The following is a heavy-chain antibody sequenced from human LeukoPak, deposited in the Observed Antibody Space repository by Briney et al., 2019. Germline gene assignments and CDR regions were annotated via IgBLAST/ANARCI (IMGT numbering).Heavy chain of an antibody. V-gene: IGHV3-7*01. CDR2: IKNDGSER. CDR3: VRRYFDY. J-gene: IGHJ4*02. Sequence: GGSLRLSCAASGFVFRNYFMSWVRQAPGKGLEWVASIKNDGSERYYVDSVRGRYTISRDNTKNSLFLQMSSLRAEDTAVYYCVRRYFDYWGQGTLVTVPS. CDR1: GFVFRNYF.